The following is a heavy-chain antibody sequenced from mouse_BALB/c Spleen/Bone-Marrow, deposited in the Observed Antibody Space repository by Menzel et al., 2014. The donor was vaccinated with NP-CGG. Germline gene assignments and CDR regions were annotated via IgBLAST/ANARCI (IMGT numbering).Heavy chain of an antibody. Sequence: EVKLMESGGVLVKPGGLLKLYCAASGFTFSTYALSWVRQSPAKRLERAAEISSGGSYTYYPDTVAGRFTISRDNAKNTLYLEMSRLRSEDTAMYDCARDWYGSSDWGQGTLVTVS. CDR2: ISSGGSYT. CDR1: GFTFSTYA. D-gene: IGHD1-1*01. J-gene: IGHJ3*01. CDR3: ARDWYGSSD. V-gene: IGHV5-9-4*01.